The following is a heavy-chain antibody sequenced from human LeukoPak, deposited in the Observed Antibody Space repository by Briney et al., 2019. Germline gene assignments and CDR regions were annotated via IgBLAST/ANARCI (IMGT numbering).Heavy chain of an antibody. D-gene: IGHD6-13*01. J-gene: IGHJ6*02. V-gene: IGHV3-21*01. CDR3: ARDQAAAVPWYYYYGMDV. CDR2: ISSSSSYI. Sequence: GGPLRLSCAASGFTFSSYSMNWVRQAPGKGLEWVSSISSSSSYIYYADSVKGRFTISRDNAKNSLYLQMNSLRAEDTAVYYCARDQAAAVPWYYYYGMDVWGQGTTVTVSS. CDR1: GFTFSSYS.